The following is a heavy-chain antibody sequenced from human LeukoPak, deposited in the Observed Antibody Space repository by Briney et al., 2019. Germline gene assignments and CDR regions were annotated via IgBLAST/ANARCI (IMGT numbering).Heavy chain of an antibody. CDR1: GFTFSDYH. J-gene: IGHJ6*03. D-gene: IGHD3-3*01. CDR2: ISSSGSTI. V-gene: IGHV3-11*04. CDR3: ARVPGFWSGYNYYYYYMDV. Sequence: GGSLRLSCAASGFTFSDYHMSWIRQAPGKGLEWVSYISSSGSTIYYADSVKGRFTISRDNAKNSLYLQMNSLRAEDTAVYYCARVPGFWSGYNYYYYYMDVWGKGTTVTVSS.